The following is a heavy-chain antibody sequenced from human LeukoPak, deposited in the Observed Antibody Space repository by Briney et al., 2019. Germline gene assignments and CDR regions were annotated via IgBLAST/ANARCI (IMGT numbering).Heavy chain of an antibody. D-gene: IGHD1-1*01. V-gene: IGHV3-9*01. CDR2: INWNSGSI. J-gene: IGHJ4*02. CDR1: GFIFHDYA. CDR3: AKNIGQQQLGGYFDY. Sequence: PGGSLRLSCAASGFIFHDYAMHWVRQVPGKGLEWVSGINWNSGSIGYTDSVKGRFTISRDNAKNSLYLQMNSLRAEDTALYYCAKNIGQQQLGGYFDYWGQGTLVTVSS.